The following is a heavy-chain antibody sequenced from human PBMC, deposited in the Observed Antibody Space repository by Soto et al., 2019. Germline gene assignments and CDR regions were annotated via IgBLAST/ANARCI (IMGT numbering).Heavy chain of an antibody. Sequence: GASVKVSCKVSGYTLTELSMHWVRQAPGKGLEWMGGFDPEDGETIYAQKFQGRVTMTEDTSTDTAYMELSSLRSEDTAVYYCATDRRSCSGGSCYHSTAFWFDPWGQGTLVTVSS. V-gene: IGHV1-24*01. CDR3: ATDRRSCSGGSCYHSTAFWFDP. CDR2: FDPEDGET. J-gene: IGHJ5*02. D-gene: IGHD2-15*01. CDR1: GYTLTELS.